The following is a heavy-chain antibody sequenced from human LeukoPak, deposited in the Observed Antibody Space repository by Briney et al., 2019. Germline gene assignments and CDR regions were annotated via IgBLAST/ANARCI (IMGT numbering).Heavy chain of an antibody. CDR3: AKLDYYDTH. V-gene: IGHV3-23*01. CDR1: GFTFSSYA. CDR2: ITGSSAST. D-gene: IGHD3-22*01. J-gene: IGHJ4*02. Sequence: GGSLRLSCAASGFTFSSYAMSWVRQAPGKGLEWVSSITGSSASTYFADSVKGRFTISRDNSKNTLYLQMNSLRAEDTAVYFCAKLDYYDTHWGQGTLVTVSS.